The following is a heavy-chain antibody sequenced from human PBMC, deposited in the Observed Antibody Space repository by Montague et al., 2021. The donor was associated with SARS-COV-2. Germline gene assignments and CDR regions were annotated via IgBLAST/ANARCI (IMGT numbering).Heavy chain of an antibody. J-gene: IGHJ4*02. D-gene: IGHD3-22*01. Sequence: SLRLSCAASGFTFSSYAMSWVRQAPGKGLEWVSGISGSGGSTYYADSVKGRFTIPRDNSKNTLYLQMNSLRAEDTAVYYCAKGGERITMIVVVITLADFDYWGQGTLVTISS. CDR2: ISGSGGST. CDR1: GFTFSSYA. CDR3: AKGGERITMIVVVITLADFDY. V-gene: IGHV3-23*01.